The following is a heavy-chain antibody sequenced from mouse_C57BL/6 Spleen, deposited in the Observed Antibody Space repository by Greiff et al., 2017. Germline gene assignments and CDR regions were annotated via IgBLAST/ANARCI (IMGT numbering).Heavy chain of an antibody. Sequence: QVQLQQPGAELVRPGSSVKLSCKASGYTFTSYWMDWVKQRPGQGLEWIGNIYPSDSETHYNQKFKDKATLTVDKSSSTAYMQLSSLTSEDSAVYYCARGDYYGTMDYWGQGTSVTVSS. V-gene: IGHV1-61*01. CDR3: ARGDYYGTMDY. J-gene: IGHJ4*01. CDR1: GYTFTSYW. D-gene: IGHD2-1*01. CDR2: IYPSDSET.